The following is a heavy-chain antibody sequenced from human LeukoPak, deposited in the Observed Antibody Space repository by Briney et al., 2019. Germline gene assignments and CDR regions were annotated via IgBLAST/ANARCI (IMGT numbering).Heavy chain of an antibody. CDR3: ARSAVQANTPFYFDF. Sequence: TGGSLRLSCSASGFIFTSFGMNWVRQAPGSGLQWVAYISAGSSNTFYADSVKGRFTISRDDAGNFLHLQMNSLSAEDTGVYYCARSAVQANTPFYFDFWGQGALVAVSS. CDR1: GFIFTSFG. CDR2: ISAGSSNT. J-gene: IGHJ4*02. D-gene: IGHD1-26*01. V-gene: IGHV3-48*01.